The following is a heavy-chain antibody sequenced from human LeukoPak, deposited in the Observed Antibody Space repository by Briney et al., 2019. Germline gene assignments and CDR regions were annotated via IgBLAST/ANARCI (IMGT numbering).Heavy chain of an antibody. J-gene: IGHJ6*02. V-gene: IGHV3-9*01. CDR2: ISWNSGSI. CDR1: GFTFVDYA. CDR3: AKDLSIRGYCSSTSCYREVYYYGMDV. Sequence: GGSLRLSCAASGFTFVDYAMHWVRQAPGKGLERVSGISWNSGSIGYADSVKGRFTISRDNAKNSLYLQMNSLRAEDTALYYCAKDLSIRGYCSSTSCYREVYYYGMDVWGQGTTVTVSS. D-gene: IGHD2-2*02.